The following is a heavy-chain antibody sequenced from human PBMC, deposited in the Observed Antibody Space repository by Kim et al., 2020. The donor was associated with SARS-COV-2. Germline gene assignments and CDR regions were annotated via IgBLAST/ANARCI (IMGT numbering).Heavy chain of an antibody. D-gene: IGHD3-16*01. Sequence: GGSLRLSCAASGFTFSSYSMSWVRQAPGKGLEWVSAISGSGGSTYYADSVKGRFTISRDNSKNTLYLQMNSLRAEDTAVYYWASLERGGEMDYWGQGTLVTVSS. CDR2: ISGSGGST. CDR1: GFTFSSYS. CDR3: ASLERGGEMDY. J-gene: IGHJ4*02. V-gene: IGHV3-23*01.